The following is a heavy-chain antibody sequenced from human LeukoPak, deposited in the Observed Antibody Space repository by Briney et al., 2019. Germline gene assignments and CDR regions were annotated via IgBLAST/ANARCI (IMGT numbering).Heavy chain of an antibody. Sequence: GGSLRLSCAASGFTFSSYGMHWVRQAPGKGLEWVTFIRYDGSNKYYADSVKGRLTISRDNSKNTLYLQMNSLRAEDTAVYYCAKGGLGIGYCTSTSCYTGFDYWGQGTLVTVSS. V-gene: IGHV3-30*02. D-gene: IGHD2-2*02. CDR2: IRYDGSNK. J-gene: IGHJ4*02. CDR3: AKGGLGIGYCTSTSCYTGFDY. CDR1: GFTFSSYG.